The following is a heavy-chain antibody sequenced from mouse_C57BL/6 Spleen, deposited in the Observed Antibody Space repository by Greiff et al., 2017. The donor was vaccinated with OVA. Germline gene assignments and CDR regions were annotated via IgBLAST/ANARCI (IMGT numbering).Heavy chain of an antibody. V-gene: IGHV1-82*01. J-gene: IGHJ4*01. CDR2: IYPGDGDT. Sequence: VQLVESGPELVKPGASVKISCKASGYAFSSSWMNWVKQRPGKGLEWIGRIYPGDGDTNYNGKFKGKATLTADKSSSTAYMQLSSLTSEDSAVYFCARSEKVYAMDYWGQGTSVTVSS. CDR3: ARSEKVYAMDY. CDR1: GYAFSSSW.